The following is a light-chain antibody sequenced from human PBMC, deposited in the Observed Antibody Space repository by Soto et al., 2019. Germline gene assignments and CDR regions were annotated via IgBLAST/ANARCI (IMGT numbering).Light chain of an antibody. V-gene: IGKV1-27*01. Sequence: QMTQSPSSLSASVGDRVTSTCRASHGIRVHLAWYLQKPGKVPQLLIHTTSPLDSGVTSRFSATGFGTDFTLTINSLQPEDVAVYFCQQCNGGPFTFGPGTTVDVK. CDR3: QQCNGGPFT. CDR2: TTS. CDR1: HGIRVH. J-gene: IGKJ3*01.